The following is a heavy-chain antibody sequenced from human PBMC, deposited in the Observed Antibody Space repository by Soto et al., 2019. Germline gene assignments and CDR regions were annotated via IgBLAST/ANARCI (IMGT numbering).Heavy chain of an antibody. J-gene: IGHJ4*02. CDR3: ARPHRIGGSLAY. CDR1: GGSISSGGYS. CDR2: IYHSGST. Sequence: SETLSLTCAVSGGSISSGGYSWSWIRQPPGKGLEWIGYIYHSGSTYYNPSLKSRVTISVDRSISTAYLQWSSLKASDTAMYYCARPHRIGGSLAYWGQGTLVTVSS. D-gene: IGHD2-15*01. V-gene: IGHV4-30-2*01.